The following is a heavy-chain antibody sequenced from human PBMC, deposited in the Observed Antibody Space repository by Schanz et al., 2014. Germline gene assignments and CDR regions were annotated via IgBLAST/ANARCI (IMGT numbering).Heavy chain of an antibody. Sequence: QVQMVQSGAEVKKPGASVKVSCKASGYPFSNYGISWLRQAPGQGFEWMAWMSYNGNTKYAQSLQGRVTMTRDTSASTVYIELSSLRSEDTTVYCCARDGEAAAGCDYWGQGTLVTVSS. V-gene: IGHV1-18*01. D-gene: IGHD6-13*01. J-gene: IGHJ4*02. CDR3: ARDGEAAAGCDY. CDR1: GYPFSNYG. CDR2: MSYNGNT.